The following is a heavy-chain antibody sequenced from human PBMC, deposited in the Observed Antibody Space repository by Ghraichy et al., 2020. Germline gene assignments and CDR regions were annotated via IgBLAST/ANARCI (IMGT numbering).Heavy chain of an antibody. D-gene: IGHD2-2*01. CDR3: ASQLGYCSSTSCYGDY. V-gene: IGHV3-23*01. Sequence: GGSLRLSCAASGFTFSSYAMSWVRQAPGKGLEWVSAISGSGGSTYYADSVKGRFTISRDNSKNTLYLQMNSLRAEDTAVYYCASQLGYCSSTSCYGDYWGQGTLVTVSS. CDR2: ISGSGGST. CDR1: GFTFSSYA. J-gene: IGHJ4*02.